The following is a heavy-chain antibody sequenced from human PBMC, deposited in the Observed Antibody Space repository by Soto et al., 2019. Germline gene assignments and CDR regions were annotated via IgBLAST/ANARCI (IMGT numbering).Heavy chain of an antibody. Sequence: QVQLQESGPRLVKPSETLSLTCNVSGGSISNNYWTWIRQPAGKGLEWIGRIYSNGRTNFNPSLKSRISMSIDTSKNQFSLKLTSVTAAETAVYYCARSYRDSYEHWGQGTLVTVSS. J-gene: IGHJ1*01. CDR3: ARSYRDSYEH. CDR2: IYSNGRT. D-gene: IGHD4-17*01. V-gene: IGHV4-4*07. CDR1: GGSISNNY.